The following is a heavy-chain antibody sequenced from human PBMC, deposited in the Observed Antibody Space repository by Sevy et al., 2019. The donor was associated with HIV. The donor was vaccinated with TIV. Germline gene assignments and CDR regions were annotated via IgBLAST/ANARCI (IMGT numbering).Heavy chain of an antibody. CDR3: ASGPRAYCGGDCYPNDAFDI. CDR1: GGSFSGYY. Sequence: SETLSLTCAVYGGSFSGYYWSWIRQPPGKGLEWIGEINHSGSTNYNPPLKSRVTISVDTSKNQFSLKLSSVTAADTAVYYCASGPRAYCGGDCYPNDAFDIWGQGTMVTVS. J-gene: IGHJ3*02. CDR2: INHSGST. V-gene: IGHV4-34*01. D-gene: IGHD2-21*01.